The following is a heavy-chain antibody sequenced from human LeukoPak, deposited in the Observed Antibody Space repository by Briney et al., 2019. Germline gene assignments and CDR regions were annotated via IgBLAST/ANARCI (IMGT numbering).Heavy chain of an antibody. J-gene: IGHJ5*02. CDR2: ISAYNGNT. CDR3: ARDRHGTEDKWFDP. V-gene: IGHV1-18*01. Sequence: GASVKVSCKASGYTFTSYGISWVRQAPGQGLEWMGWISAYNGNTNYAQKLQGRVTMTTDTSTSTAYMELRSLRSDDTAVYYCARDRHGTEDKWFDPWGQGTLVTVSS. D-gene: IGHD3-10*01. CDR1: GYTFTSYG.